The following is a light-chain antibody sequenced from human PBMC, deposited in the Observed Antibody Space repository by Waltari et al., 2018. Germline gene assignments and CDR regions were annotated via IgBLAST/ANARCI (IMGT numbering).Light chain of an antibody. CDR3: QQGYTAPLT. CDR2: GAS. J-gene: IGKJ4*01. Sequence: DIQLTQSPSSLSASEGDRVTITCRASQNIRSYLNWYQQSPGKAPNLLIYGASSLQSGSPARFSGSGDGTDFTLTISSLQPEDLRTYYGQQGYTAPLTFGGGTKLEIK. CDR1: QNIRSY. V-gene: IGKV1-39*01.